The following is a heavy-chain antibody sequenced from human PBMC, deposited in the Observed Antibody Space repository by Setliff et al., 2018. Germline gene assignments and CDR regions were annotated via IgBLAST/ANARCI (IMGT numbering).Heavy chain of an antibody. J-gene: IGHJ4*02. Sequence: ASVKVSCKVSGYTLTELSMHWVRQAPGKWLEWMGGFDPEDGETIYAQKFQGRVTMTEDTSTDTAYMELSSLRSEDTAVYYCATGLPYYDSSGYYLFDYWGQGTLVTVSS. CDR2: FDPEDGET. CDR1: GYTLTELS. V-gene: IGHV1-24*01. CDR3: ATGLPYYDSSGYYLFDY. D-gene: IGHD3-22*01.